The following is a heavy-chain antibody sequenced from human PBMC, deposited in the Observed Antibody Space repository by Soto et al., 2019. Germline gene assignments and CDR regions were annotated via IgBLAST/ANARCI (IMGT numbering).Heavy chain of an antibody. J-gene: IGHJ3*02. CDR3: ARGTSSSAVMIAFDI. D-gene: IGHD2-2*01. V-gene: IGHV3-7*01. Sequence: GSLRLSCAASGFTFSSYWMSWVRQAPGKGLEWVANIKQDGSEKYYVDSVKGRFTISRDNAKNSLYLQMNSLRAEDTAVYYCARGTSSSAVMIAFDIWGQGTMVTVSS. CDR2: IKQDGSEK. CDR1: GFTFSSYW.